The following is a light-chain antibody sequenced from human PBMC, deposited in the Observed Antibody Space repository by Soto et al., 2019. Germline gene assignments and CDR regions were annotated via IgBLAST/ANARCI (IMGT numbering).Light chain of an antibody. J-gene: IGKJ4*01. Sequence: ESVLAQSPATLSLSPGERANLSCRASQSVTNSLVCYQQKPGQAPRLLIYDASNRATGIPPRFGGRGSGTDFTLTISSLEPEDFAVYHCQQRSNPALTFGGGTKVDIK. CDR1: QSVTNS. CDR2: DAS. V-gene: IGKV3-11*01. CDR3: QQRSNPALT.